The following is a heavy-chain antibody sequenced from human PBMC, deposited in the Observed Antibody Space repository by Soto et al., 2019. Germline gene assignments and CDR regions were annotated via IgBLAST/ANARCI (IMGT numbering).Heavy chain of an antibody. CDR3: ARHDSGWSHYWYFDL. V-gene: IGHV4-59*08. CDR2: IYYSGST. D-gene: IGHD6-19*01. CDR1: GGSISSYY. Sequence: QVQLQESGPGLVKPSETLSLTCTVSGGSISSYYWSWIRQPPGKGLEWIGYIYYSGSTNYNPSLKSRVTISVDTSKNQFSLKLSSVTAADTAVYYCARHDSGWSHYWYFDLWGRGTLVTVSS. J-gene: IGHJ2*01.